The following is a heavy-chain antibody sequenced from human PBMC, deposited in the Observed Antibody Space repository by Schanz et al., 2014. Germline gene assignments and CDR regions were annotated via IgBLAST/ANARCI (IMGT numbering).Heavy chain of an antibody. V-gene: IGHV3-23*04. D-gene: IGHD1-26*01. Sequence: EVQLVESGGGVVRPGGSLRLSCAASGFGFDDYAMSWVRQAPGKGLEWVSGLTEGGGGTYYTDSVKGRFTISRDSSKNTLYLKMNSLRADDTDEYYCAKHVRSLSGNDYWGQGTLVNVSS. CDR2: LTEGGGGT. CDR1: GFGFDDYA. J-gene: IGHJ4*02. CDR3: AKHVRSLSGNDY.